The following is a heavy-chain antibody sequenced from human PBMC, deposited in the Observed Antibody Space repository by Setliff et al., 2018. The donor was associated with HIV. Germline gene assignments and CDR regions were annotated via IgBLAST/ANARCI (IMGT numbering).Heavy chain of an antibody. J-gene: IGHJ3*02. CDR2: MNPNSGNS. Sequence: GASVKVSCKTSGNTFARQSHDLHWVRQVPGQGLEWMGWMNPNSGNSGFAQKFQGRVTMTRNSSISTAYMELSSLRFDDTAVYYCTRIRAMVRGVTSYDAFDIWGQGTKVT. V-gene: IGHV1-8*02. CDR3: TRIRAMVRGVTSYDAFDI. D-gene: IGHD3-10*01. CDR1: GNTFARQSHD.